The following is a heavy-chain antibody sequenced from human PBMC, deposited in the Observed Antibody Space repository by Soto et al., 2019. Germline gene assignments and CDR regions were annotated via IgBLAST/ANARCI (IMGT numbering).Heavy chain of an antibody. V-gene: IGHV3-23*01. CDR1: GFTFSSYA. Sequence: GESLKISCAASGFTFSSYAMSWVRQAPGKGLEWVSAISGSGGSTYYADSVKGRFTISRDNSKNTLYLQMNSLRAEDTAVYYCAKAAPIHYYGSGSYYYYYYMDVWGKGTTVTVSS. CDR3: AKAAPIHYYGSGSYYYYYYMDV. D-gene: IGHD3-10*01. J-gene: IGHJ6*03. CDR2: ISGSGGST.